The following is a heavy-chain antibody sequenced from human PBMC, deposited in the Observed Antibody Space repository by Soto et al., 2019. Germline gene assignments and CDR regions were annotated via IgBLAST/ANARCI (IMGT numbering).Heavy chain of an antibody. Sequence: QLQLQESGSGLVKPSQTLSLTCAVSGGSISSGGYSWSWIRQPPGKGLEWIGYIYHSGSTYYNPSLKSRVTISVDRSKNQFSLKLSSVTAAYTAVYYCARVNYDYVWGSYRPYGMDVWGQGTTVTVSS. CDR3: ARVNYDYVWGSYRPYGMDV. J-gene: IGHJ6*02. V-gene: IGHV4-30-2*01. D-gene: IGHD3-16*02. CDR2: IYHSGST. CDR1: GGSISSGGYS.